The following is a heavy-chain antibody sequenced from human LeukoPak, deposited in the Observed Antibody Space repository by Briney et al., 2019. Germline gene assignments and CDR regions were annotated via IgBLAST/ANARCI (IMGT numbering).Heavy chain of an antibody. D-gene: IGHD6-6*01. V-gene: IGHV3-23*01. J-gene: IGHJ4*02. CDR1: GFTFSSYA. Sequence: GGSLRLSCAASGFTFSSYAMRWVRQAPGKGLEWVSAISGSGGSTYYADSVKGRSTISRDNSKNTLYLQMNSLRAEDTAVYYCAKVAYSSSRVDYWGQGTLVTVSS. CDR3: AKVAYSSSRVDY. CDR2: ISGSGGST.